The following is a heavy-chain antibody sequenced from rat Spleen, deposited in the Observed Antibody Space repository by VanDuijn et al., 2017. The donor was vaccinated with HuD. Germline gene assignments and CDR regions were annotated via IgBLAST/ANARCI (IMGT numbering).Heavy chain of an antibody. V-gene: IGHV5-29*01. CDR2: ISYEGSST. CDR3: ARRRARYDVMYA. Sequence: EVQLAESGGGLVQPGRSLKLSCAASGFTFSNYEMNWIRQAPGKGLEWVASISYEGSSTYYGDSVKGRFTVSRDTAKSTLYLQMDSLRSEDTATNFCARRRARYDVMYAWGQGASVTVSS. CDR1: GFTFSNYE. J-gene: IGHJ4*01.